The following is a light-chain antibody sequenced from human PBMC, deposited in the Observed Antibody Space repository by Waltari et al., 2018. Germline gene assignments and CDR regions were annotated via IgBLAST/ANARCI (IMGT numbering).Light chain of an antibody. CDR1: TMHLGNYDL. CDR3: CSYAGRGTYV. J-gene: IGLJ1*01. V-gene: IGLV2-23*02. Sequence: QSALTQPASVSGTPGQSITISCTRTTMHLGNYDLVSWYHHHPGKAPKLLICEVIKRRSGVSSRCSGSKSGSTASLIISGLQPDDEADYYCCSYAGRGTYVFGSGTKVTVL. CDR2: EVI.